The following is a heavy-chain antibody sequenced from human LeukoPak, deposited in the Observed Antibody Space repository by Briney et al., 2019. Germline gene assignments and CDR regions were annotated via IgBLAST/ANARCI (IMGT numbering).Heavy chain of an antibody. D-gene: IGHD6-19*01. Sequence: PGGSLRLSCAASGLTFSNYGMAWVRQAPGKGLEWVSAISGSGESTYNADSVKGRFTISRDNSKNTLYLQMNSLRAEDTAVYYCAKSLPAVAGTFDYWGQGTLVTVSS. CDR3: AKSLPAVAGTFDY. CDR2: ISGSGEST. CDR1: GLTFSNYG. J-gene: IGHJ4*02. V-gene: IGHV3-23*01.